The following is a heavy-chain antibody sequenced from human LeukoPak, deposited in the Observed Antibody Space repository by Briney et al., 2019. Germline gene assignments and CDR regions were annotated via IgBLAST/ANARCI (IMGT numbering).Heavy chain of an antibody. CDR1: GFTFSSYG. J-gene: IGHJ6*03. Sequence: GGSLRLSCAASGFTFSSYGMHWVRQAPGKGLEWVAVISYDGSNKYYADSVKGRFTISRDNSKNTLYLQMNSLRAEDTAVYYCAKVAYSSGWYYYYYMNVWGKGTTVTVSS. CDR3: AKVAYSSGWYYYYYMNV. D-gene: IGHD6-19*01. CDR2: ISYDGSNK. V-gene: IGHV3-30*18.